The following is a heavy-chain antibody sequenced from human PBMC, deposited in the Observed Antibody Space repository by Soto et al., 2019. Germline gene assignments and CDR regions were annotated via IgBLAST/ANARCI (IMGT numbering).Heavy chain of an antibody. V-gene: IGHV4-39*01. CDR2: IYYSGST. D-gene: IGHD1-26*01. J-gene: IGHJ5*02. CDR3: ARRLGLNWFDP. CDR1: GGSISSSSYY. Sequence: PSETLSLTCTVSGGSISSSSYYWGWIRQPPGKGLEWIGSIYYSGSTYYNPSLKSRVTISVDTSKNQFSLKLSSVTAADTAVYYCARRLGLNWFDPWGQGTLVTVSS.